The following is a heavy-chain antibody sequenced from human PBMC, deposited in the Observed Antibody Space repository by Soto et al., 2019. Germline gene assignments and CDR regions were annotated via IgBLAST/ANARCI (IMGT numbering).Heavy chain of an antibody. CDR2: IIPIFGTA. J-gene: IGHJ6*02. Sequence: AVQVSCQDSVRTFRSFAISWVRQAPGQGLEWMGGIIPIFGTANYAQKFQGRVTITADESTSTACMELSSLRSEDTAMYYCASVRMYSSSVNYYYYGMAVWGQGNKVTVS. D-gene: IGHD6-6*01. CDR3: ASVRMYSSSVNYYYYGMAV. V-gene: IGHV1-69*13. CDR1: VRTFRSFA.